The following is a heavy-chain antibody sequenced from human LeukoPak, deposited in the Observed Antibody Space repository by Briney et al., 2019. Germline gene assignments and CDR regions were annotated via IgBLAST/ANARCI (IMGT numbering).Heavy chain of an antibody. CDR2: IKSDGTET. CDR1: GFTFSAYW. D-gene: IGHD6-19*01. CDR3: TRDGSGWSAY. V-gene: IGHV3-7*04. J-gene: IGHJ4*02. Sequence: GGSLRLSCAASGFTFSAYWMGWVRQGPGKGLEWVANIKSDGTETFSVDSVKGRFTISSDNAKNSLYLNMNSLRAEDTAMYYCTRDGSGWSAYWGQGTLVTVSS.